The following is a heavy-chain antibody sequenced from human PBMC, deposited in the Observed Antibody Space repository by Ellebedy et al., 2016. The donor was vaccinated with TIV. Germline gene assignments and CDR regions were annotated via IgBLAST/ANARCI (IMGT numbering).Heavy chain of an antibody. V-gene: IGHV4-59*01. Sequence: MPGGSLRLSCTVSGASISSYYWSWIRQPPGKGLEWIGFIFHTGDTNYSHSLKSRVAISLDTSKNQFSLKLTSVTEADTAVYYSARGGDSSKYFDYWGLGTLVTVSS. CDR2: IFHTGDT. CDR1: GASISSYY. D-gene: IGHD3-3*01. J-gene: IGHJ4*02. CDR3: ARGGDSSKYFDY.